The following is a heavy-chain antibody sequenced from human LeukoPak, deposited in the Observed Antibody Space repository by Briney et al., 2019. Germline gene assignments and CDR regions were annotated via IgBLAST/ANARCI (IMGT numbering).Heavy chain of an antibody. J-gene: IGHJ6*03. V-gene: IGHV3-21*01. Sequence: GGSLRLSCAASGFTFSSYSMNWVRQAPGKGLEWVSSISSSSSYIYYADSVKGRFTISRDNAKNSLYLQMNSLRAEDTAVYYCARVSYSNYYYYYMDVWGKGTTVTVSS. D-gene: IGHD5-18*01. CDR2: ISSSSSYI. CDR3: ARVSYSNYYYYYMDV. CDR1: GFTFSSYS.